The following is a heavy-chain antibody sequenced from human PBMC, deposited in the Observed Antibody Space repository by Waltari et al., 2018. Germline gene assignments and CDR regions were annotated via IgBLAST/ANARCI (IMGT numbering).Heavy chain of an antibody. CDR3: ARVVDSGYDFNY. J-gene: IGHJ4*02. D-gene: IGHD5-12*01. V-gene: IGHV3-21*01. Sequence: EVQLVESGGGLVTPGGSLRLSCAASGVTFSSYRMTWVRQAPGKGLGWVSSISSSSSYIYYADSVKGRFTISRDNAKNSLYLQMNSLRAEDTAVYYCARVVDSGYDFNYWGQGTLVTVSS. CDR2: ISSSSSYI. CDR1: GVTFSSYR.